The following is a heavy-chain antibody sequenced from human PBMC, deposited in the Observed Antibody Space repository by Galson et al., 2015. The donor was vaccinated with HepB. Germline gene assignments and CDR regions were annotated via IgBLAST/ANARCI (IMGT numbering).Heavy chain of an antibody. V-gene: IGHV1-2*04. CDR1: GYTFTGYY. CDR2: INPNSGGT. J-gene: IGHJ5*02. D-gene: IGHD3-10*01. Sequence: SVKVSCKASGYTFTGYYMHWVRQAPGQGLEWMGWINPNSGGTNYAQKFQGWVTMTRDTSISTAYMELSRLRSDDTAVYYCARAPGTMVRVVIILSWFDPWGQGTLVTVSS. CDR3: ARAPGTMVRVVIILSWFDP.